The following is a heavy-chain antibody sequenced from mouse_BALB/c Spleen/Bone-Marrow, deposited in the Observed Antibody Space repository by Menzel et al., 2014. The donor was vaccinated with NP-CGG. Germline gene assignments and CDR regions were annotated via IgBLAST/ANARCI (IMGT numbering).Heavy chain of an antibody. CDR1: SFNIKDTY. CDR3: ASYYYGSAWFAY. V-gene: IGHV14-3*02. CDR2: IDPANGNT. J-gene: IGHJ3*01. Sequence: VQLQQSGAELVKPGASVKLSCTASSFNIKDTYMHWVKQRPEQGLEWIGRIDPANGNTKYDPKFQGKATITADTSSNTAYLQLSSLTSEDTAVYYCASYYYGSAWFAYWRQGTLVTVSA. D-gene: IGHD1-1*01.